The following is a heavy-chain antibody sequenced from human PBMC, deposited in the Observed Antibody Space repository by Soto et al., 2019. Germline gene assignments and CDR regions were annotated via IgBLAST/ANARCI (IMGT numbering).Heavy chain of an antibody. CDR2: ISPYNGKT. D-gene: IGHD6-13*01. CDR3: ARGGFSTSWLGLLGTGAHGVEIDY. V-gene: IGHV1-18*01. J-gene: IGHJ4*02. CDR1: GYTFISYG. Sequence: QVQLVQSGAEVKKTGASVEVSCKASGYTFISYGISWVRQAPGQGLEWVGWISPYNGKTNYAQKFQGRVTLTTETSTSTAYLDLRSLRSDDTAVYYCARGGFSTSWLGLLGTGAHGVEIDYWGQATLVTVSS.